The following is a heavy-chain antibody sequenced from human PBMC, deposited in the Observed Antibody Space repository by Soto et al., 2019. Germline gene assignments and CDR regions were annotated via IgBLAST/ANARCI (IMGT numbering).Heavy chain of an antibody. CDR3: GGRSSLASVELFIGELSNYNWFVP. CDR2: IYHTGST. J-gene: IGHJ5*02. Sequence: PSETLSLTCTVSNASISNPIYYWDWIRQPPGKGLEWIGSIYHTGSTYYNPSLQGRVTISLDTSKNQFSLKLSSVTAADTAVYFCGGRSSLASVELFIGELSNYNWFVPWCQGTLVTVSS. CDR1: NASISNPIYY. D-gene: IGHD3-10*01. V-gene: IGHV4-39*01.